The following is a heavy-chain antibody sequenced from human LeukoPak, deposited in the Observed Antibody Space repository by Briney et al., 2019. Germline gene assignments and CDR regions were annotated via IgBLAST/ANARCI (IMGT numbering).Heavy chain of an antibody. V-gene: IGHV4-34*01. CDR3: ASRSEAAAGQYNWFDP. D-gene: IGHD6-13*01. CDR2: INHSGST. J-gene: IGHJ5*02. CDR1: GGSFSGYY. Sequence: SETLSLTCAVYGGSFSGYYWSWIRQPPGKGLEWIGEINHSGSTNYNPSLKSRVTISVDTSKNQFSLKLSSVTAADTAVYYCASRSEAAAGQYNWFDPWGQGTLVTVSS.